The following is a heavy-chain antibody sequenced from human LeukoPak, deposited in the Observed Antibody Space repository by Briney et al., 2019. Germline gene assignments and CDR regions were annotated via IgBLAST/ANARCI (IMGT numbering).Heavy chain of an antibody. V-gene: IGHV1-46*01. CDR2: INPSGGRT. J-gene: IGHJ6*02. Sequence: GASVKVSCKASGYIFTNYDMHWVRQAPGQGLEWMGIINPSGGRTSYPQKFQGRVTITADKSTSTAYMELSSLRSEDTAVYYCARDFSWTGDYYYYGMDVWGQGTTVTVSS. CDR1: GYIFTNYD. CDR3: ARDFSWTGDYYYYGMDV. D-gene: IGHD3/OR15-3a*01.